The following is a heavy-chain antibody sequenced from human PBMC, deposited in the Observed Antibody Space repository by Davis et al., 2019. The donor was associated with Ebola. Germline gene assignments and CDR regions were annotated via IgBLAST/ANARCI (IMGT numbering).Heavy chain of an antibody. J-gene: IGHJ3*02. CDR2: ISAYNGNT. V-gene: IGHV1-18*01. Sequence: AASVKVSCKASGYTFTSYGISWVRQAPGQGLEWMGWISAYNGNTNYAQKLQGRVTMTTDTSTSTAYMELRSLRSDDTAVYYCARLSLFGYCSGGSCPRFDIWGQGTMVTVSS. CDR1: GYTFTSYG. CDR3: ARLSLFGYCSGGSCPRFDI. D-gene: IGHD2-15*01.